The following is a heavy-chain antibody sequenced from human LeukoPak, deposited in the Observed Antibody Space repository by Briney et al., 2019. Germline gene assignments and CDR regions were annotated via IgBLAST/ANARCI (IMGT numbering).Heavy chain of an antibody. J-gene: IGHJ4*02. V-gene: IGHV1-69*01. Sequence: GASVKVSCKASGGTFSSYAISWVRQAPGQGLEWMGGIIPIFGTANYAQKFQGRVTITADESTSTAYMELSSLRSEDTAVYYCARLSVKQLVRQYYFDYWGQGTLVTVSS. CDR1: GGTFSSYA. CDR2: IIPIFGTA. D-gene: IGHD6-6*01. CDR3: ARLSVKQLVRQYYFDY.